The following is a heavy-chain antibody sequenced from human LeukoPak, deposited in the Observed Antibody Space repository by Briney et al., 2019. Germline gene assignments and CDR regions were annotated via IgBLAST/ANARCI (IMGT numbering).Heavy chain of an antibody. J-gene: IGHJ4*02. V-gene: IGHV1-24*01. CDR1: GYTLTELS. D-gene: IGHD3-3*01. CDR2: FDPEDGET. CDR3: ATPDVLRFLEWFLFDY. Sequence: GASVKVSCKVSGYTLTELSMHWVRQAPGKGLEWMGGFDPEDGETIYAQKFQGRVTMTEDTSTDTAYMELSSLRSEDTAVYYCATPDVLRFLEWFLFDYWGQGTLVTVS.